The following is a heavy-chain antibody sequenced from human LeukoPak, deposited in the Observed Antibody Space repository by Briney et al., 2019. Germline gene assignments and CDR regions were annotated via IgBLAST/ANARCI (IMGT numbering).Heavy chain of an antibody. D-gene: IGHD1-26*01. V-gene: IGHV5-51*04. CDR2: INPGDSDT. Sequence: GESLKISCKGSGYSFTTYWIGWVRQVPGKGLEYMGIINPGDSDTRYSPSFQGQVTISVDKPISTAYLQWSSLKASDTAMYYCASPRVGATAFDIWGQGTLVTVS. J-gene: IGHJ3*02. CDR1: GYSFTTYW. CDR3: ASPRVGATAFDI.